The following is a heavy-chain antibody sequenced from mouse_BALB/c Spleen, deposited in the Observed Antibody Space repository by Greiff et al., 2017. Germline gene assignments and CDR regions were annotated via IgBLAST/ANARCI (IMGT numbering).Heavy chain of an antibody. J-gene: IGHJ1*01. CDR1: GFAFSSYD. D-gene: IGHD1-1*01. V-gene: IGHV5-12-1*01. Sequence: EVQLVESGGGLVKPGGSLKLSCAASGFAFSSYDMSWVRQTPEKRLEWVAYISSGGGSTYYPDTVKGRFTISRDNAKNTLYLQMSSLKSEDTAMYYCARDGSSPYWYFDVWGAGTTVTVSS. CDR2: ISSGGGST. CDR3: ARDGSSPYWYFDV.